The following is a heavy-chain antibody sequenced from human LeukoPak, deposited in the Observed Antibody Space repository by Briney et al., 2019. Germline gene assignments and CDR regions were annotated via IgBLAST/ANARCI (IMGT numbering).Heavy chain of an antibody. Sequence: PSETLSLTCAVYGGSSSGYYWSWIREPPGKGLEWIGEINHSGSTNYNPSLKSRVTISVDTSKNQFSLKLSSVTAADTAVYYCARGRTRNYSSSWRYYFDYWGQGTLVTVSS. CDR1: GGSSSGYY. J-gene: IGHJ4*02. V-gene: IGHV4-34*01. D-gene: IGHD6-13*01. CDR2: INHSGST. CDR3: ARGRTRNYSSSWRYYFDY.